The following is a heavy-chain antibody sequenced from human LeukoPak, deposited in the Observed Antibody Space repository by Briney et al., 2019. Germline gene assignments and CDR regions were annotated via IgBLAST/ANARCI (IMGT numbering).Heavy chain of an antibody. J-gene: IGHJ1*01. CDR1: GGSISSYY. D-gene: IGHD2-15*01. CDR3: ARQGGCSGGSCYPRSEYFQH. Sequence: SETLSLTCTVSGGSISSYYWSWIRQPPGKGLEGIGYIYYSGSTNYNPSLKSRVTISVDTSKNQFSLKLSSVTAADTAVYYCARQGGCSGGSCYPRSEYFQHWGQGTLVTVSS. V-gene: IGHV4-59*01. CDR2: IYYSGST.